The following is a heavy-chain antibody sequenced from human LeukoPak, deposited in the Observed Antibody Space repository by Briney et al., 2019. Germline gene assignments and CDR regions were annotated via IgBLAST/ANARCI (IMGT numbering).Heavy chain of an antibody. CDR2: IYPGDSDT. Sequence: GESLKISCKGSGYSFTNYWIDWVRQMPGKGLEWMGIIYPGDSDTRYSPSFQGQVTISADKSISTAYLQWSSLKASDTAMYYCARRPAAYYGSGNSPFSFDYWGQGTLVTVSS. CDR3: ARRPAAYYGSGNSPFSFDY. D-gene: IGHD3-10*01. V-gene: IGHV5-51*01. CDR1: GYSFTNYW. J-gene: IGHJ4*02.